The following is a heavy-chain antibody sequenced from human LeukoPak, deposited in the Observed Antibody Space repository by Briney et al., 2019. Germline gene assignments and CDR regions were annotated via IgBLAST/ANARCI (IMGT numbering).Heavy chain of an antibody. J-gene: IGHJ4*02. CDR1: GGTFSSYA. V-gene: IGHV1-69*05. D-gene: IGHD3-22*01. Sequence: GASVKVSCKASGGTFSSYAISWVRQAPGQGLEWMGGIIPIFGTANYAQKFQGRVTITTDEPTSTAYMELSSLRSEDTAVYYCARGKGYYDSSGYYCSDWGQGTLVTVSS. CDR2: IIPIFGTA. CDR3: ARGKGYYDSSGYYCSD.